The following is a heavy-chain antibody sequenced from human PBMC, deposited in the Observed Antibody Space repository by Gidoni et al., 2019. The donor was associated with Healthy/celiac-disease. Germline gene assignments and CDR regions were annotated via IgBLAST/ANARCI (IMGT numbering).Heavy chain of an antibody. V-gene: IGHV3-33*01. Sequence: GMHWVRQAPGKGLEWVAVIWYDGSNKYYADSVKGRFTISRDNSKNTLYLQMNSLRAEDTAVYYCARDEESSGWVDRGDYWGQGTLVTVSS. CDR1: G. D-gene: IGHD6-19*01. J-gene: IGHJ4*02. CDR3: ARDEESSGWVDRGDY. CDR2: IWYDGSNK.